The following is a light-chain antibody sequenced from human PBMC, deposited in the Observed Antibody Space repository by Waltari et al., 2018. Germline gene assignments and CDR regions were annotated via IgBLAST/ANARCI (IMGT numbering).Light chain of an antibody. V-gene: IGKV2-30*02. Sequence: DVVMTQSPLSLPVTLGQPASISCRSSQSLVHSDGNTYLSWFQQRPGQSPRRLIYKVSTRDSGVADRFSGSGSGTDFTLKISRVEAEDVGVYYCRQGTHWPPWTFGQGTKVEIQ. CDR2: KVS. J-gene: IGKJ1*01. CDR1: QSLVHSDGNTY. CDR3: RQGTHWPPWT.